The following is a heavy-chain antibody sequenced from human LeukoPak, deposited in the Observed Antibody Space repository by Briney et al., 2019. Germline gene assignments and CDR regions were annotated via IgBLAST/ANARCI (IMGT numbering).Heavy chain of an antibody. CDR3: ANDGAYYDSSTDAFDI. J-gene: IGHJ3*02. CDR2: ISGWGGST. V-gene: IGHV3-23*01. D-gene: IGHD3-22*01. Sequence: HTGGSLRLSGAASGFTFSSYGMSGVRQAPGKGVEWVSAISGWGGSTYYAASVKGRFLISRDNSKNTLYLQMNSLRAEDTAVYYCANDGAYYDSSTDAFDIWGQGTMVTVSS. CDR1: GFTFSSYG.